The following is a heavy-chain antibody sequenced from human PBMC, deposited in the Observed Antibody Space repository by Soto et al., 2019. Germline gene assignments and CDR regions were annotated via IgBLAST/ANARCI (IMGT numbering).Heavy chain of an antibody. CDR2: ISAYNGNT. J-gene: IGHJ4*02. Sequence: QVQLVQSGAEVKKPWASVKVSCKASGYTFTSYGISWVRQAPGQGLEWMGWISAYNGNTNYAQKLKGRVTMTTDTSTRTAYIELRSLGSNDTAVYYCASGISSYSSSSYWGKGTLVTVSS. CDR1: GYTFTSYG. CDR3: ASGISSYSSSSY. V-gene: IGHV1-18*01. D-gene: IGHD6-13*01.